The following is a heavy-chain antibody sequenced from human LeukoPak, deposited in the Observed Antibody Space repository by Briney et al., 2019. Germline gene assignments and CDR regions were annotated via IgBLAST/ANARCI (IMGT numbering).Heavy chain of an antibody. J-gene: IGHJ4*02. CDR3: AKYSGSYLHYFDY. CDR2: IRGSGGGT. D-gene: IGHD1-26*01. V-gene: IGHV3-23*01. Sequence: GGSLRRSCAASGFTFNDHAMSWVRQAPGKGLEWVSTIRGSGGGTYYVDSVKGRFSISRDSSKNTLYLEMNSLRAEDTAVYYCAKYSGSYLHYFDYWGQGTLVTVSS. CDR1: GFTFNDHA.